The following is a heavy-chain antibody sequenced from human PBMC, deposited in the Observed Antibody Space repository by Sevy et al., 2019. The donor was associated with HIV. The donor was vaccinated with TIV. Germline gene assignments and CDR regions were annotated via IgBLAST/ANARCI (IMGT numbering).Heavy chain of an antibody. CDR3: AKDRVSGSYYSGDFDY. Sequence: GGSLRLSCAASGFTFSSYAMSWVRQAPGKGLEWVSAISYSGSTTHYANSVKGRFTISRDNSKNTQYLQMNSLRAEDTAVYYCAKDRVSGSYYSGDFDYWGQGTLVTVSS. CDR2: ISYSGSTT. J-gene: IGHJ4*02. V-gene: IGHV3-23*01. CDR1: GFTFSSYA. D-gene: IGHD3-10*01.